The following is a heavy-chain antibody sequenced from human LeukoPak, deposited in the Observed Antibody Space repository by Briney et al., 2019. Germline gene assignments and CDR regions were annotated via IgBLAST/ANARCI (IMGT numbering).Heavy chain of an antibody. Sequence: SETLSLTCAVSGGSISSSNWWSWVRPPPGKGLEWIGEIYHSGSTNYNPSLKRRVTISGDKSKNHFSLKVSSVTAADTGVYYXATGRWISGNYYNFDYWGQGTLVTVSS. V-gene: IGHV4-4*02. D-gene: IGHD1-26*01. CDR2: IYHSGST. CDR1: GGSISSSNW. CDR3: ATGRWISGNYYNFDY. J-gene: IGHJ4*02.